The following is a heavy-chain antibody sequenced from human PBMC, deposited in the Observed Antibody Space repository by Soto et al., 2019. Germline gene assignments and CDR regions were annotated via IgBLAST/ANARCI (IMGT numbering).Heavy chain of an antibody. J-gene: IGHJ6*02. D-gene: IGHD2-21*02. Sequence: PSETLSLTCTVSGGSVSSGENYWSWIRQPPGKGLEYIGYIHDSGSTKYNPSLKSRVSMSVDSSKNQFSLKLTSVTAADTAVYFCARLYCGIDCQYSYYYYGLAVWGQGTTVTVSS. CDR3: ARLYCGIDCQYSYYYYGLAV. CDR1: GGSVSSGENY. CDR2: IHDSGST. V-gene: IGHV4-61*08.